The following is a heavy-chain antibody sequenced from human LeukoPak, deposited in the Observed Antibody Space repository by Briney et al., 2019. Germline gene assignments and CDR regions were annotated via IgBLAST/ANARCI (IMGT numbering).Heavy chain of an antibody. CDR3: VRYDWNTWFDP. D-gene: IGHD1/OR15-1a*01. V-gene: IGHV4-61*01. CDR1: GDSVSSSSYY. J-gene: IGHJ5*02. Sequence: PSETLSLTCTVSGDSVSSSSYYWGWIRQPPGKRLEWIAYIHNNGHTNYNPSLRSRVTISIDTSKNQFSLYLSSVTAADTAFYYCVRYDWNTWFDPWGQGTLVTVSS. CDR2: IHNNGHT.